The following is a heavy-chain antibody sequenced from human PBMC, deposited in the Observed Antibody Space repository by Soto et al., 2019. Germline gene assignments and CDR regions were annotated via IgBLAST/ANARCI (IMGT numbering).Heavy chain of an antibody. J-gene: IGHJ3*01. D-gene: IGHD3-3*01. CDR1: GGSISSGGYY. Sequence: QVQLQESGPGLVKPSQTLSLTCTVSGGSISSGGYYWSWIRQHPGKGLEWIGYIYYSGSTYYNPSLKSRVTISVDTSKNQFSLKLSSVTAADTAVYYCAREERLYDFWSGYFVDAFDFWGQGTMVTVSS. V-gene: IGHV4-31*03. CDR2: IYYSGST. CDR3: AREERLYDFWSGYFVDAFDF.